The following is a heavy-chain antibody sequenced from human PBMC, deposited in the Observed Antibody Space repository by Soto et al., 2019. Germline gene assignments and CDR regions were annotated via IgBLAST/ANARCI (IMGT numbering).Heavy chain of an antibody. D-gene: IGHD6-19*01. CDR2: TYHSGST. V-gene: IGHV4-38-2*01. CDR3: ARNTSGRNFDY. J-gene: IGHJ4*02. Sequence: SETLSLTCAVSNSSINSRFYWGWIRQPPGKGLEWIASTYHSGSTHYNPSLKSRATISVDTSNNQFSLRLSSVTAEDTAVYYCARNTSGRNFDYWGQGTQVT. CDR1: NSSINSRFY.